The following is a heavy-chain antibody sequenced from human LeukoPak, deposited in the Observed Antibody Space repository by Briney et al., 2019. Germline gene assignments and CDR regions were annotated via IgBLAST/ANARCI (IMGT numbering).Heavy chain of an antibody. CDR3: ARDPGWDFWSGYKSGVSDWFDP. D-gene: IGHD3-3*01. CDR2: ISSSSYI. Sequence: GGSLRLSCAASGFTFSSYSMNWVRQAPGKGLEWVSSISSSSYIYYADSVKGRFTISRDNAKNSLYLQMNSLRAEDTAVYYCARDPGWDFWSGYKSGVSDWFDPWGQGTLVTVSS. CDR1: GFTFSSYS. V-gene: IGHV3-21*01. J-gene: IGHJ5*02.